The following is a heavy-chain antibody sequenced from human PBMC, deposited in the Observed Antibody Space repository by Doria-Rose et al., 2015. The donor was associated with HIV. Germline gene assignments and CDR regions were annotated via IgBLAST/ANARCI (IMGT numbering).Heavy chain of an antibody. V-gene: IGHV2-26*01. D-gene: IGHD6-13*01. CDR1: GVSLSSPGMG. CDR3: ARIKSSRWYHKYYFDF. Sequence: SGPVLVKPTETLTLTCTVSGVSLSSPGMGVSWIRQPPGKALEWLANIFSYDERSYKPSLKSRLTISRGTYKSQVVLTMTDMDPVDTATYYCARIKSSRWYHKYYFDFWGQGTLVIVSA. J-gene: IGHJ4*02. CDR2: IFSYDER.